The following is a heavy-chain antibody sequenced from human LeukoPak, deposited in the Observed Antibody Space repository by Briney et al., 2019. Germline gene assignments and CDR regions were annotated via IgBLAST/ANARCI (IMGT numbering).Heavy chain of an antibody. J-gene: IGHJ4*02. CDR2: INHSGST. D-gene: IGHD3-10*01. Sequence: KPSETLSLTCAVYGGSFSGYYWSWIRQPPGKGLEWIGEINHSGSTNYNPPLKSRVTISVDTSKNQFSLKLSSVTAADTAVYYCARNYYGSGSYFYWGQGTLVTVSS. CDR1: GGSFSGYY. CDR3: ARNYYGSGSYFY. V-gene: IGHV4-34*01.